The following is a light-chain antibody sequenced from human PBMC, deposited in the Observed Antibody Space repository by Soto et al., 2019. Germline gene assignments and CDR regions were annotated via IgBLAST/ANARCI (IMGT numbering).Light chain of an antibody. Sequence: QSELTQPPSVSGAPGHRVTISCTGSSSNIGAGYEVHWYQQLPRTAPKLLIYGNSNRPSGVPDRFSGSKSGTSASLAITGLQAEDEADYYCQSYDNSLSGMVFGGGTKVTVL. J-gene: IGLJ2*01. V-gene: IGLV1-40*01. CDR2: GNS. CDR1: SSNIGAGYE. CDR3: QSYDNSLSGMV.